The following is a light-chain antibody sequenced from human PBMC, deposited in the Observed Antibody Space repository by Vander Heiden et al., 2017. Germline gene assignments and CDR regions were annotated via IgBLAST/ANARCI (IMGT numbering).Light chain of an antibody. J-gene: IGLJ2*01. CDR3: ATWDDGRNGVV. Sequence: QSVLTQTPSASGTPGQRRTISCSGSSSNIGSNSVNWYQQLTGTAPKLLIHSNNQRPSGVPYRFSGSKSGNSDSLTISGLQSEDEADYYCATWDDGRNGVVFGGGTKLTVL. V-gene: IGLV1-44*01. CDR2: SNN. CDR1: SSNIGSNS.